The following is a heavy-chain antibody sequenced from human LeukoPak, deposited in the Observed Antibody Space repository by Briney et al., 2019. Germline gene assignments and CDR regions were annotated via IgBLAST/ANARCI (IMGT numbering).Heavy chain of an antibody. J-gene: IGHJ5*02. V-gene: IGHV4-39*01. D-gene: IGHD3-3*01. CDR3: ARHSGTYYDFWSGYEHNWFDP. CDR2: IYYSGST. CDR1: GGSIRSSYYY. Sequence: SETLSLTCTVSGGSIRSSYYYWGWIRQPPGKGLEWIGSIYYSGSTYYNPSLKSRVTISVDTSKNQFSLKLSSVTAADTAVYYCARHSGTYYDFWSGYEHNWFDPWGQGTLVTVSS.